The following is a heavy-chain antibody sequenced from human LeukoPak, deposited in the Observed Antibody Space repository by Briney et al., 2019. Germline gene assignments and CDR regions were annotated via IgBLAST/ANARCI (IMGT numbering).Heavy chain of an antibody. Sequence: PGGSLRLSCAASGFTFSSYAMSWVRQAPGKGLEWVSSISGSGVGTYYADSVKGRFTISRDNSKNTLYLQMNSLRAEDTALYYCAKGDLYSSSWEYFHHWGQGTLVTASS. D-gene: IGHD6-13*01. CDR1: GFTFSSYA. CDR3: AKGDLYSSSWEYFHH. J-gene: IGHJ1*01. V-gene: IGHV3-23*01. CDR2: ISGSGVGT.